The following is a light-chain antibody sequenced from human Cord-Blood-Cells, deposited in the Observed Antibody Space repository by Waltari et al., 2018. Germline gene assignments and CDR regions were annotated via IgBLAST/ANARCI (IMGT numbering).Light chain of an antibody. Sequence: QSALTQPASVSGPPGQSITISCTGTSSDVGRYNLVSWYQQNPGKAPKLMIYEGSKRPSGVSNRFSGSKSGNTASLTISGLQAEDEADYYCCSYAGSSTWVFGGGTKLTVL. V-gene: IGLV2-23*01. J-gene: IGLJ3*02. CDR1: SSDVGRYNL. CDR2: EGS. CDR3: CSYAGSSTWV.